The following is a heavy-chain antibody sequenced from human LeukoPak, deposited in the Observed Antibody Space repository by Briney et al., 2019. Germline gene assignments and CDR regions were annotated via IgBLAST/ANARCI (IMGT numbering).Heavy chain of an antibody. CDR2: IRYDGRNE. D-gene: IGHD1-26*01. CDR3: AKDGRGTQVWFDH. J-gene: IGHJ5*02. CDR1: GFTFNDYG. Sequence: GGSLRLSCAASGFTFNDYGMHWVRQAPGKGLEWVAFIRYDGRNEYYTDSVKGRFTISRDNSKNTVYLQMNSLRDEDTAVYYCAKDGRGTQVWFDHWGQGILVTVSS. V-gene: IGHV3-30*02.